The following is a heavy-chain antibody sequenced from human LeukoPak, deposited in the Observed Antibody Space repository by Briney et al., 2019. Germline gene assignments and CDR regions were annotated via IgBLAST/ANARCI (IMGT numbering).Heavy chain of an antibody. J-gene: IGHJ4*02. D-gene: IGHD3-22*01. CDR1: GFTFSSYS. CDR2: ISSGRITI. Sequence: GGSLRLSCAASGFTFSSYSMNWVRQAPGKGLGWVSYISSGRITIYYADSVKGRFTISRGNAKNSLYLQMNSLRDEDTAVYYCARDSHFQTSSGYSFDYWGQGTLVTVSS. CDR3: ARDSHFQTSSGYSFDY. V-gene: IGHV3-48*02.